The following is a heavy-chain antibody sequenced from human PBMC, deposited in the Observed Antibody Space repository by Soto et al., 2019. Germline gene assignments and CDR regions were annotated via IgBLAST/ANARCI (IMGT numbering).Heavy chain of an antibody. V-gene: IGHV1-18*01. J-gene: IGHJ6*02. D-gene: IGHD6-6*01. Sequence: QVQLVQSGAEVKKPGASVKVSCKASGYTFTSYGISWVRQAPGQGLEWMGWISAYNGNTNYAQKLQGRVTMTTDTSTSTAYMELRSLRSDDTAVYYCARTSGQAYSSSSWDYYYGMDVWGQGTTVTVSS. CDR2: ISAYNGNT. CDR3: ARTSGQAYSSSSWDYYYGMDV. CDR1: GYTFTSYG.